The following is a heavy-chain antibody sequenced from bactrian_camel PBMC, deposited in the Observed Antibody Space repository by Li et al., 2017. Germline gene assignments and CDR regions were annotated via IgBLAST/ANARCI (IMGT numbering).Heavy chain of an antibody. D-gene: IGHD2*01. J-gene: IGHJ4*01. V-gene: IGHV3-2*01. CDR3: AADRGDVVAGRRLCFRYSY. CDR2: IYSTGSNT. CDR1: GFTFSTYY. Sequence: HVQLVESGGGLVQPGGSLRLSCSASGFTFSTYYMSWVRQAPGKGLEWVSSIYSTGSNTYYADSVKGRFTISKDSAENTLYLQMNDLQPDDTAMYYCAADRGDVVAGRRLCFRYSYWGQGTQVTVS.